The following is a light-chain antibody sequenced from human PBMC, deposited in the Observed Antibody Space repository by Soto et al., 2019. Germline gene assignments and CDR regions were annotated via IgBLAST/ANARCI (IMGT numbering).Light chain of an antibody. J-gene: IGKJ1*01. Sequence: EIVLTQSPATLSLSPGERATLSCRASQSISLSLAWYQQKPGQAPRLLIYDASERASAVPARFSGSGSGTDFTLTISSLEPEDFAVYYCQERAGWPSWTFGQGTKVDIK. CDR2: DAS. CDR3: QERAGWPSWT. CDR1: QSISLS. V-gene: IGKV3-11*01.